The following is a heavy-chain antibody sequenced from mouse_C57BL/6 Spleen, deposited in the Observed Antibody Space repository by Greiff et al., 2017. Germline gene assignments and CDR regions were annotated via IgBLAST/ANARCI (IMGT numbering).Heavy chain of an antibody. D-gene: IGHD1-1*01. J-gene: IGHJ3*01. CDR2: IYPGSGST. CDR1: GYTFPSYW. CDR3: ARYYYGSSPWFAY. Sequence: VQLQQPGAELVKPGASVKMSCKASGYTFPSYWITWVKQRPGQGLEWIGDIYPGSGSTNYNEKFKSKATLTVDTSSSTAYMQLSSLTSEDSAVYYCARYYYGSSPWFAYWGQGTLVTVSA. V-gene: IGHV1-55*01.